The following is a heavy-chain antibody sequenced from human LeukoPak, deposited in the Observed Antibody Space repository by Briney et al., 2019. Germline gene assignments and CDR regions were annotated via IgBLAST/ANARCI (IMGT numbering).Heavy chain of an antibody. V-gene: IGHV1-8*01. D-gene: IGHD2-2*01. J-gene: IGHJ5*02. CDR3: ARGKDIVVVPAAIAFDP. Sequence: ASVKVSCKASGYTFTSYDINWVRQATGQGLEWMGWMSPNSGNTGYAQKFQGRVTMTRNTSISTAYMELSSLRSEDTAVYYCARGKDIVVVPAAIAFDPWGQGTLVTVSS. CDR2: MSPNSGNT. CDR1: GYTFTSYD.